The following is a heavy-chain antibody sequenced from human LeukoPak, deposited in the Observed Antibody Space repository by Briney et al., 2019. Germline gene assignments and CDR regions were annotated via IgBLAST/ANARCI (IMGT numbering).Heavy chain of an antibody. CDR1: GDSISSGDYY. CDR3: ARGRKIVVVVGTTRTHRDYYMNV. D-gene: IGHD2-15*01. CDR2: ISSSGST. J-gene: IGHJ6*03. Sequence: SETLSLTCTVSGDSISSGDYYWSWIRQPAGKGLEWIGRISSSGSTNYNPSLKSRVTISVDTSKNQFSLKLSSVTAADTAVYYCARGRKIVVVVGTTRTHRDYYMNVWGKGTTVTVSS. V-gene: IGHV4-61*02.